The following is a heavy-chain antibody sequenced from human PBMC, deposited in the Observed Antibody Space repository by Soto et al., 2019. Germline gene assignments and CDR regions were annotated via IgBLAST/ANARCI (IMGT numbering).Heavy chain of an antibody. J-gene: IGHJ2*01. Sequence: QVQLVQSGAEVKKPGASVKVSCKASGYTFTSYGISWVRQAPGQGLECMGWISAYNGNTNYAQKLQGTVNLTTVRPTWAASMELRSLRSDDTAVYYCARDCGGDRYPGFDLCGRGTLFTVCS. CDR3: ARDCGGDRYPGFDL. CDR1: GYTFTSYG. V-gene: IGHV1-18*01. D-gene: IGHD2-21*02. CDR2: ISAYNGNT.